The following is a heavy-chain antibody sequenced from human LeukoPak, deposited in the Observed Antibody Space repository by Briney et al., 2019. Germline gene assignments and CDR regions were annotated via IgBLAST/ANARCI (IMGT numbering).Heavy chain of an antibody. CDR3: ARYLDYGGNSRVFQH. Sequence: SETLSLTCAVYGGSFTSYYWNWIRQPPGKGLEWIGEINHSGSTNYNPSLKTRVTISVDTSKNQFSLKLNSVAAADTAVYYCARYLDYGGNSRVFQHWGQGTLVTVSS. CDR1: GGSFTSYY. V-gene: IGHV4-34*01. D-gene: IGHD4-23*01. J-gene: IGHJ1*01. CDR2: INHSGST.